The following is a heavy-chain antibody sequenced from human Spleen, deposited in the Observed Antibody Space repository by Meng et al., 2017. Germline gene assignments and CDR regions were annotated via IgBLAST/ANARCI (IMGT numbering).Heavy chain of an antibody. V-gene: IGHV3-11*01. CDR1: AFTFTDYY. D-gene: IGHD5-12*01. CDR3: SKDYTGSDDY. J-gene: IGHJ4*02. Sequence: QVQLVESGGGLVKPGGSLRLSCAASAFTFTDYYMSWIRQAPGKGLEWVADIDRSGRSIYYADSVKGRFTISRDNDKNSLYVQMNSLRAEDTAVYYCSKDYTGSDDYWGQGTLVTVSS. CDR2: IDRSGRSI.